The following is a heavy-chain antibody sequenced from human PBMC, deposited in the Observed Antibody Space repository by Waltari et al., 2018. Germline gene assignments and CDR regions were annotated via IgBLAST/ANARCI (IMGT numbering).Heavy chain of an antibody. CDR3: ARDLYSSGWYPGY. J-gene: IGHJ4*02. V-gene: IGHV4-39*07. CDR1: GGSISSSSYY. CDR2: IYYSGIT. D-gene: IGHD6-19*01. Sequence: QLQLQESGPGLVKPSETLSLTCTVSGGSISSSSYYWGWTRQPPGKGLEWIWSIYYSGITYYNPSLKSRVTISVDTSKNQFSLKLSSVTAADTAVYYCARDLYSSGWYPGYWGQGTLVTVSS.